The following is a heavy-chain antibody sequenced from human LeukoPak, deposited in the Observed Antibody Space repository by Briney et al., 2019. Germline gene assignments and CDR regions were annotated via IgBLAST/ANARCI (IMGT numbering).Heavy chain of an antibody. V-gene: IGHV1-18*01. CDR2: ISAYNGNT. J-gene: IGHJ4*02. CDR1: GYTFTSYG. CDR3: ARDSTLNYYDSSGYTDPSDY. Sequence: ASVKVSCKASGYTFTSYGISGVRQAPGQGLEWMGWISAYNGNTNYAQKLQGRVTMTTDTSTSTAYMELRSLRSDDTAVYYCARDSTLNYYDSSGYTDPSDYWGQGTLVTVSS. D-gene: IGHD3-22*01.